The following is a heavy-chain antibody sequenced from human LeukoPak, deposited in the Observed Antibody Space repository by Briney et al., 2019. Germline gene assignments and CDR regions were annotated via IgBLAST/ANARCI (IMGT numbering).Heavy chain of an antibody. V-gene: IGHV3-30*18. CDR3: AKDAGSGSYYLYYFDY. CDR2: ISYDGSNK. J-gene: IGHJ4*02. Sequence: GGSLRLSCAASGFTFSSYGMHWVRQAPGKGLEWVAVISYDGSNKYYADSVEGRFTISRDNSKNTLYLQMSSLRAEDTAVYYCAKDAGSGSYYLYYFDYWGQGTLVAVSS. D-gene: IGHD3-10*01. CDR1: GFTFSSYG.